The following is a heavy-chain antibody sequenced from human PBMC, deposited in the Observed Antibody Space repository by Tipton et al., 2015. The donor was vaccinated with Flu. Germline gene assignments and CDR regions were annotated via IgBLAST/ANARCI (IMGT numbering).Heavy chain of an antibody. Sequence: LRLSCAVYGGSFSGYYWSWIRQPPGKGLEWIGEINHSGSTNYNPSLKSRVTISVDTSKNQFSLKLSFVTAADTAVHYCARVPRMGYSYGWGDYWGQGTLVTVSS. V-gene: IGHV4-34*01. CDR1: GGSFSGYY. J-gene: IGHJ4*02. D-gene: IGHD5-18*01. CDR2: INHSGST. CDR3: ARVPRMGYSYGWGDY.